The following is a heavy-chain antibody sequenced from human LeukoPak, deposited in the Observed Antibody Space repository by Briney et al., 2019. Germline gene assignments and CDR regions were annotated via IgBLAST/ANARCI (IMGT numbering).Heavy chain of an antibody. Sequence: GGSLRLSCAASGFTFSSYAMTWVRQAPGKGLEWVSTISGSGGSTYYADSVKGRFTISRDNSKNTLFLQMNSLRAEDTAVYYCAKDRSCTGSSCNVGSWGQGTMVTVSS. CDR3: AKDRSCTGSSCNVGS. CDR2: ISGSGGST. V-gene: IGHV3-23*01. CDR1: GFTFSSYA. D-gene: IGHD2-2*01. J-gene: IGHJ3*01.